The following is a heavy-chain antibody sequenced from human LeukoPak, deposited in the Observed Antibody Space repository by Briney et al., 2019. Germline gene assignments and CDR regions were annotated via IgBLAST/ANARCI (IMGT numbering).Heavy chain of an antibody. CDR3: ARDRPTTDGPGRPASAFDI. J-gene: IGHJ3*02. V-gene: IGHV3-7*01. CDR1: GFTFSSYA. D-gene: IGHD1-14*01. CDR2: INEDGSEK. Sequence: GGSLRLSCAASGFTFSSYAMSWVRQAPGKGLESVANINEDGSEKYYVDSVKGRFTISRDNAKKSLYLQMNSLRAEDTAVYYCARDRPTTDGPGRPASAFDIWGQGTMVTVSS.